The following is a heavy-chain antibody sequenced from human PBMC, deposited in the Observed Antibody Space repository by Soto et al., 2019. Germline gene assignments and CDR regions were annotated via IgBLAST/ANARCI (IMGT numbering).Heavy chain of an antibody. CDR2: ISYDGSNK. Sequence: PGGSMRDSYAASGVTCSSYAMHWVRQDPGKGLEWVAVISYDGSNKYYADSVKGRFTISRDNSKNTLYLQMNSLRAEDTAVYYCARDSYGDYNYYYGMDVWGQGTTVTVSS. D-gene: IGHD4-17*01. J-gene: IGHJ6*02. V-gene: IGHV3-30-3*01. CDR1: GVTCSSYA. CDR3: ARDSYGDYNYYYGMDV.